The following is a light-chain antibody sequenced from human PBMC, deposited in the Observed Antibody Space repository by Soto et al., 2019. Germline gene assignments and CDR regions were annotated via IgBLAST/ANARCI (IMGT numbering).Light chain of an antibody. CDR3: QQYRSFST. J-gene: IGKJ4*01. Sequence: DIQMTQSPSTLYASVVDGVTITCRASQNINNWVAWYQQKPGKAPVLLIYDASSLESGVPSRFSGGGSGTEFTLTISSLQADDFATYFCQQYRSFSTFGGGTKGDIK. CDR2: DAS. V-gene: IGKV1-5*01. CDR1: QNINNW.